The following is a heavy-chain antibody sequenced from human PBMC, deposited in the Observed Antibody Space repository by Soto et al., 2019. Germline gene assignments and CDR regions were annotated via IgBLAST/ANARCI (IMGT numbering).Heavy chain of an antibody. CDR3: ARTRGEYQLRRPFDP. J-gene: IGHJ5*02. CDR2: ISYDGSNK. V-gene: IGHV3-30-3*01. CDR1: GFTFSSYA. Sequence: HPGGSLRLSCAASGFTFSSYAMHWVRQAPGKGLEWVAVISYDGSNKYYADSVKGRFTISRDNSKNTLYLQMNSLRAEDTAVYYCARTRGEYQLRRPFDPWGQGTLVTVSS. D-gene: IGHD2-2*01.